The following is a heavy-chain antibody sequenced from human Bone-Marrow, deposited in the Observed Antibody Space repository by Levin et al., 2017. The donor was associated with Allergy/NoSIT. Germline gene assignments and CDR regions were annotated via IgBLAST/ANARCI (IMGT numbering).Heavy chain of an antibody. CDR2: IKQDGSEE. CDR1: GFTFSTYW. V-gene: IGHV3-7*01. D-gene: IGHD3-16*01. CDR3: AANWGRFYFGY. J-gene: IGHJ4*02. Sequence: GGSLRLSCAASGFTFSTYWMNWVRQAPGKGLEWVATIKQDGSEEHYVDSVKGRFTISRDNAENSLYLQMNSLRAEDTAVYYCAANWGRFYFGYWGQGTLVTVSS.